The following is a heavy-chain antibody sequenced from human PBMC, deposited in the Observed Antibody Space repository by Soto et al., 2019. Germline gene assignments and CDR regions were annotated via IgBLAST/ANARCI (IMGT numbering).Heavy chain of an antibody. V-gene: IGHV3-30*18. CDR3: AKDLHSYYDSSGYNDY. J-gene: IGHJ4*02. CDR2: ISYDGSNK. D-gene: IGHD3-22*01. CDR1: GFTFSSYG. Sequence: QVQLVESGGGVVQPGRSLRLSCAASGFTFSSYGMHWVRQAPGKGLEWVAVISYDGSNKYYADSVKGRFTISRDNSKNTLYLQMNSLRAEDTAVYYCAKDLHSYYDSSGYNDYWGQGTLVTVSS.